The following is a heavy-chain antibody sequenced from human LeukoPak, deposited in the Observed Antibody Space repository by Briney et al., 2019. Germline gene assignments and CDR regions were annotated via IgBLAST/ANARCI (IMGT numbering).Heavy chain of an antibody. CDR3: ARGPAVTTT. V-gene: IGHV3-48*03. Sequence: PGGSLRLSCAASGFTFSSYEMNWVRQAPGKGLEWVSYISSSGSTIYYADTVKGRFTISRDNAKNSLYLQMNSLRAEDTAVYYCARGPAVTTTWGQGTLVTVSS. J-gene: IGHJ4*02. CDR1: GFTFSSYE. D-gene: IGHD4-17*01. CDR2: ISSSGSTI.